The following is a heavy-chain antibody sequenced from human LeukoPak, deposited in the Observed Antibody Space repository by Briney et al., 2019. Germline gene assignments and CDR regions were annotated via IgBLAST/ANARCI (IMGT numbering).Heavy chain of an antibody. CDR3: ARDWSYDSSGYDFDY. V-gene: IGHV3-7*01. CDR2: VEQDRSEK. Sequence: GGSLRLSCAASGFTFRSYWMSWVRQARGKGLGWVANVEQDRSEKYYVDCVKGRFTISRDNAKNLLYLQGNGLRAEDMAVYYCARDWSYDSSGYDFDYWGQGTLVTVSP. J-gene: IGHJ4*02. D-gene: IGHD3-22*01. CDR1: GFTFRSYW.